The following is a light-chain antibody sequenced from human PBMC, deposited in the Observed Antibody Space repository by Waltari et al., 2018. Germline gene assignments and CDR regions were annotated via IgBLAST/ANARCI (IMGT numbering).Light chain of an antibody. CDR2: EVN. J-gene: IGLJ2*01. CDR3: SSYAGGNTYVI. V-gene: IGLV2-23*02. CDR1: SSDVGSYNL. Sequence: QSALTQPASVSGSPGQSITIFCTGTSSDVGSYNLDSWYQKHPGKAPTLIIDEVNKWPSGASNRFAGSKSGNTASLTISGLQAEDEADYYCSSYAGGNTYVIFGGGTKLTVL.